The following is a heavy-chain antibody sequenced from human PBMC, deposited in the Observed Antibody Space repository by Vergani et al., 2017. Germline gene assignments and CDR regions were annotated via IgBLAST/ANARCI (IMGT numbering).Heavy chain of an antibody. Sequence: EVQLLESGGSLKQPGGSVRLSCAASGFTFSTYAMHWVRHAPGKGLEWVSALTGGGAITYYAASFKGRFILSRDNSRDTLYLQMNSLRAEDTAMYYCATEPEGSSTRYYYYYMDVWGKGTTVTVSS. V-gene: IGHV3-23*01. J-gene: IGHJ6*03. CDR3: ATEPEGSSTRYYYYYMDV. D-gene: IGHD3-10*01. CDR1: GFTFSTYA. CDR2: LTGGGAIT.